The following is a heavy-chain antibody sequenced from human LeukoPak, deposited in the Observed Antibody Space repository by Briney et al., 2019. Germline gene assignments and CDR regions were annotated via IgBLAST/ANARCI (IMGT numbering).Heavy chain of an antibody. D-gene: IGHD6-19*01. Sequence: ASVKVSCKASGYTFTSYGISWVRQAPGQGLEWMGWISAYNGNTNYAQKLQGRVTMTTDTSTSTAYMELRSLRSDDTAVYYCARDGRRRNIAVAGTWFDPWGQGTLVTVPS. CDR1: GYTFTSYG. J-gene: IGHJ5*02. CDR2: ISAYNGNT. V-gene: IGHV1-18*01. CDR3: ARDGRRRNIAVAGTWFDP.